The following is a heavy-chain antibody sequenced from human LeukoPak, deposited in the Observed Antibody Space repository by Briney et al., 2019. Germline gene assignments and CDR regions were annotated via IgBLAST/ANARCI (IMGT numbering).Heavy chain of an antibody. Sequence: PGRSLRLSCAASGFTFSNYAIHWVRQAPGKGLEWVALISYDGTNKYYADSVKGRFTISRDNAKNSLYLQMNSLRAEDTAVYYCAELGITMIGGVWGKGTTVTISS. V-gene: IGHV3-30-3*01. CDR3: AELGITMIGGV. CDR1: GFTFSNYA. J-gene: IGHJ6*04. D-gene: IGHD3-10*02. CDR2: ISYDGTNK.